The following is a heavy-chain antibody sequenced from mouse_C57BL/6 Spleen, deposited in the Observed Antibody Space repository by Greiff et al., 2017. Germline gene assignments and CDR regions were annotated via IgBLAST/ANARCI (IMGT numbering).Heavy chain of an antibody. J-gene: IGHJ3*01. CDR2: IGVGGSYT. CDR1: GFTFSSYA. CDR3: ERDYYGSSALAY. D-gene: IGHD1-1*01. V-gene: IGHV5-4*01. Sequence: DVMLVESGGGLVKPGGSLSLSCAASGFTFSSYAMSWVRQTPGKRLEWVAIIGVGGSYTYYSDNVKGRFTISRDYAKKNLYLQMSHLKSEDTAMYYGERDYYGSSALAYWGQGTLVTVSA.